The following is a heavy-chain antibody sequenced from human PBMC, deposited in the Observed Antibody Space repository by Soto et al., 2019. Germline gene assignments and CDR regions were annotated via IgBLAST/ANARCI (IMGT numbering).Heavy chain of an antibody. CDR1: GFTFSTHA. CDR3: ARDQTGITTAGGGRIDR. J-gene: IGHJ5*02. V-gene: IGHV3-30-3*01. CDR2: VSFDGSNK. Sequence: QVQLVESGGGVVQPGRSLRLSCAASGFTFSTHAMHWVRQAPGKGLECVAIVSFDGSNKYYADSVKGRFTISRDNSKNTLYLQMSGLTPEQTAFYYWARDQTGITTAGGGRIDRWGQGTLVTVSS. D-gene: IGHD6-13*01.